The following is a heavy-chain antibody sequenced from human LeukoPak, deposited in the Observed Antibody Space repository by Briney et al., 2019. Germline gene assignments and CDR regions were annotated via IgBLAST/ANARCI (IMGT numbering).Heavy chain of an antibody. Sequence: SETLSLTCTISGGSISSISYYWGWIRQPPGKGLEWIGSIYYTGSTYYNPSLKSRVTISADTSKNQFSLKLSSVTAADTAVYYCARGGGRLRLRSGGYWGQGTLVTVSS. CDR3: ARGGGRLRLRSGGY. J-gene: IGHJ4*02. CDR2: IYYTGST. CDR1: GGSISSISYY. D-gene: IGHD5-12*01. V-gene: IGHV4-39*07.